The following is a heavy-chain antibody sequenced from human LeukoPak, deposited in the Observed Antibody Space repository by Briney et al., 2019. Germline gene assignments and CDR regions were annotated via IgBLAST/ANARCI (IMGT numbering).Heavy chain of an antibody. CDR3: ARLASSSWPLYYYDGMDV. V-gene: IGHV1-8*01. Sequence: ASVTVSCTASGYTFTSYDINWVRQATGQGLEWMGWMNPNNGNTGYAQKFQGRVTMTRSTSISTAYMELSSLRSEDTAVYYCARLASSSWPLYYYDGMDVWGQGTTVTVSS. J-gene: IGHJ6*02. D-gene: IGHD6-13*01. CDR2: MNPNNGNT. CDR1: GYTFTSYD.